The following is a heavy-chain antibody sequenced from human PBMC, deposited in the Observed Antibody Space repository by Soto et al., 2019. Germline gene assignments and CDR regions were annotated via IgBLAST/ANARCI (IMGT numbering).Heavy chain of an antibody. D-gene: IGHD2-15*01. Sequence: GGSLRLSCAASGFTLTTYGMHWVRQAPGKGLEWVAAISGSGGSTYYADSVKGRFTISRDNSKNTLYLQMDSLRAEDTAVYYCARVVTPGAFDIWGQGTMVTVSS. CDR3: ARVVTPGAFDI. J-gene: IGHJ3*02. CDR2: ISGSGGST. V-gene: IGHV3-23*01. CDR1: GFTLTTYG.